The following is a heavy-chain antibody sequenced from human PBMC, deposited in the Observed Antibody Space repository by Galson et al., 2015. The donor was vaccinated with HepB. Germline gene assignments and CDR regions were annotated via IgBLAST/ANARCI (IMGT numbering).Heavy chain of an antibody. J-gene: IGHJ5*02. Sequence: SLRLSCAASGFTFSSYAMSWVRQAPGKGLEWVSAISGSGGSTYYADSVKGRFTISRDNSKNTLYLQMNSLRAEDTAVYYCARRVSRTIFGVGRILGWFDPWGQGTLVTVSS. CDR3: ARRVSRTIFGVGRILGWFDP. CDR2: ISGSGGST. CDR1: GFTFSSYA. V-gene: IGHV3-23*01. D-gene: IGHD3-3*01.